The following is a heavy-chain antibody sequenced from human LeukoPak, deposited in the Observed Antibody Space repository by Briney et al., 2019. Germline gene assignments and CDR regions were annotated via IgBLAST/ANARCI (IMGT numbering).Heavy chain of an antibody. J-gene: IGHJ4*02. D-gene: IGHD4-11*01. V-gene: IGHV4-4*07. Sequence: PSETLSLTCTVSGGSISSYYWSWIRQPAGKGLEWIGRIYTSGSTYYNPSLKSRVTMSVDTSKNQFSLKLSSLTAADTAVYYCARDYSNYVFDYWGQGTLVTVSS. CDR3: ARDYSNYVFDY. CDR2: IYTSGST. CDR1: GGSISSYY.